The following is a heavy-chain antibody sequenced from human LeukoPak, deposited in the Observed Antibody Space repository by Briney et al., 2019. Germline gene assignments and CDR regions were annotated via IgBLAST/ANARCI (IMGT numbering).Heavy chain of an antibody. J-gene: IGHJ4*02. CDR1: GGSISSYY. CDR3: ARAVVDSSGSYDY. CDR2: IYYSGST. D-gene: IGHD3-22*01. Sequence: SETLSLTCTVSGGSISSYYWSWIRQPPGKGLEWIGYIYYSGSTNYNPSLKSRVTISVDTSKNQFSLKLSSVTAADTAVYYCARAVVDSSGSYDYWGQGTLVTVSS. V-gene: IGHV4-59*12.